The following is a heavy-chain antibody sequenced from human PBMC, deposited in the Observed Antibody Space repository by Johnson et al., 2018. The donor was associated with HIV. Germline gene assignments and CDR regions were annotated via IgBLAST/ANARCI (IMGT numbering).Heavy chain of an antibody. Sequence: VQLVESGGGLIQPGGSLRLSCAASGFTVSSNYMSWVRQAPGKGLEWVAVVYSGGSTNNADSVTGRFPIPRDNSKNTLYLQMESLRVEDTAIYYCAKAWELLGRRAALDIWGQGTMVTVSS. D-gene: IGHD1-26*01. J-gene: IGHJ3*02. V-gene: IGHV3-53*01. CDR1: GFTVSSNY. CDR3: AKAWELLGRRAALDI. CDR2: VYSGGST.